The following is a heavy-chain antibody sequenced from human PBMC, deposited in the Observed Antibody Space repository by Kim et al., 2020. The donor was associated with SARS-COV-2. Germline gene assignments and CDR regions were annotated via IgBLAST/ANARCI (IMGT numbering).Heavy chain of an antibody. CDR1: GFTFSSYG. Sequence: GGSLRLSCAASGFTFSSYGMHWVRQAPGKGLEWVAVISYDGSNKYYADSVKGRFTISRDNSKNTLYLQMNSLRAEDTAVYYCAKDHDGNYDFWSGSSAGLGYWGQGTLVTVSS. CDR2: ISYDGSNK. V-gene: IGHV3-30*18. D-gene: IGHD3-3*01. J-gene: IGHJ4*02. CDR3: AKDHDGNYDFWSGSSAGLGY.